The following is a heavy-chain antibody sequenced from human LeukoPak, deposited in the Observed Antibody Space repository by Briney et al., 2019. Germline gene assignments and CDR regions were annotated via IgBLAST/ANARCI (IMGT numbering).Heavy chain of an antibody. CDR1: GGAISSYY. J-gene: IGHJ5*02. Sequence: SETLSLTCTVSGGAISSYYWSWIRQPPGKGLEWIGYIYYSGSTNYNPSLKSRVTISVDTSKNQFSLKLSSVTAADTAVYYCARERPYSSGWYVNWFDPWGQGTLVTVSS. CDR3: ARERPYSSGWYVNWFDP. CDR2: IYYSGST. D-gene: IGHD6-19*01. V-gene: IGHV4-59*01.